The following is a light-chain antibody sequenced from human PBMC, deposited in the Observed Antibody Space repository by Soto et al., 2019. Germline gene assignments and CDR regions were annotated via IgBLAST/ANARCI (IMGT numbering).Light chain of an antibody. J-gene: IGKJ1*01. V-gene: IGKV1-5*03. CDR1: QTISSW. Sequence: DIQMTQSPSTLSGSVGDRVTITCRASQTISSWLAWYQQKPGKAPKLLIYKESTLKSGVPSRFSGSGSGTEFTLTISSLQPYDFANSYCQHYNRDSEAFGKGTKVEL. CDR2: KES. CDR3: QHYNRDSEA.